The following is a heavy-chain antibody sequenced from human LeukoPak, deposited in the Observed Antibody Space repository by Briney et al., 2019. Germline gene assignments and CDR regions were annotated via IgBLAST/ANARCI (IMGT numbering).Heavy chain of an antibody. CDR3: AREKEGVAAAGAFDY. Sequence: GGSLRLSCAASGFTFSSYEMNWVRQAPGKGLEWVSYISSSGSTIYYADSVKGRFTISRDNAKNSLYLQMNSLRAEDTAVYYCAREKEGVAAAGAFDYWGQGTLVTVSS. D-gene: IGHD6-13*01. CDR1: GFTFSSYE. V-gene: IGHV3-48*03. CDR2: ISSSGSTI. J-gene: IGHJ4*02.